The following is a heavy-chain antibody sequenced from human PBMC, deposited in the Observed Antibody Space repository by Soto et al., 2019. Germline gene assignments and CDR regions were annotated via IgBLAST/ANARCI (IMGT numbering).Heavy chain of an antibody. CDR1: GGTFSSYA. J-gene: IGHJ6*02. V-gene: IGHV1-69*13. Sequence: ASVKVSCKASGGTFSSYAISWVRQAPGQGLEWMGGIIPIFGTANYAQKFQGRVTITADESTSTAYMELSSLRSEDTAVYYCARDLHCSGGSCYGISLGGMDVWGQGTTVTVSS. D-gene: IGHD2-15*01. CDR2: IIPIFGTA. CDR3: ARDLHCSGGSCYGISLGGMDV.